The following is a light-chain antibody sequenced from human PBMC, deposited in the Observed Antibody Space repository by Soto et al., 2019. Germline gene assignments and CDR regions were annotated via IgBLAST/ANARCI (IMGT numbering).Light chain of an antibody. CDR2: DAS. J-gene: IGKJ5*01. Sequence: EIVMTQSPDTLSVSPGERATLSCRASQSVSSNLAWHQQKPGQAPRILMYDASTRATGISARFSGSGSGTEFTLTISSLQSEDFAVYYCQQYHNWPITFGQGTRLENK. CDR1: QSVSSN. V-gene: IGKV3-15*01. CDR3: QQYHNWPIT.